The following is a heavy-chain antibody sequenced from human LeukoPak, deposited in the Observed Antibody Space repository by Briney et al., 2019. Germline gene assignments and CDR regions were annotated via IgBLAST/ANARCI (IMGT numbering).Heavy chain of an antibody. Sequence: GASVKVSCKASGGTFSSYAISWVRQAPGQGLEWMGGIIPIFGTANYAQKFQGRVTITTDESTSTAYMELSSLRSENTAVYYCALGGVVVAATRRDYYYYMDVWGKGTTVTVSS. V-gene: IGHV1-69*05. CDR3: ALGGVVVAATRRDYYYYMDV. CDR1: GGTFSSYA. D-gene: IGHD2-15*01. CDR2: IIPIFGTA. J-gene: IGHJ6*03.